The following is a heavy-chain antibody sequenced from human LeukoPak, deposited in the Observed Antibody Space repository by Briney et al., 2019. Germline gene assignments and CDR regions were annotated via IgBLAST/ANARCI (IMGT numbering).Heavy chain of an antibody. CDR3: ARGDYGSGSHYSPNSYHMDV. V-gene: IGHV1-69*06. CDR1: GGTFSSYA. CDR2: IIPIFGTA. Sequence: SVKVSCKASGGTFSSYAISWVRQAPGQGLEWMGGIIPIFGTANYAQKFQGRVTITADKSTSTAYMELSSLRSDDTAVYYCARGDYGSGSHYSPNSYHMDVWGKGTTVTVSS. J-gene: IGHJ6*03. D-gene: IGHD3-10*01.